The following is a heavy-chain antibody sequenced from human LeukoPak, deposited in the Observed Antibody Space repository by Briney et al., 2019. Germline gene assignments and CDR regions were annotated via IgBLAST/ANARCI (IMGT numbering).Heavy chain of an antibody. V-gene: IGHV1-3*01. CDR3: ARGGSCSSTSCPLNY. CDR1: GYTFTSYA. CDR2: INAGNGNT. Sequence: ASVKVSCKASGYTFTSYAMHWVRQAPGQRLEWMGWINAGNGNTKYSQKFQGRVTITRDTSASTAYMELSSLRSEDTAVYYCARGGSCSSTSCPLNYWGQGTLVTVSS. D-gene: IGHD2-2*01. J-gene: IGHJ4*02.